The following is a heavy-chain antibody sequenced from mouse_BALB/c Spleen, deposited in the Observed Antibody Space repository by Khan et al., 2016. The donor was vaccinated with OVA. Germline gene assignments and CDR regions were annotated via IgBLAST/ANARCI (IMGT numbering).Heavy chain of an antibody. CDR2: IWGDGST. D-gene: IGHD2-1*01. J-gene: IGHJ4*01. V-gene: IGHV2-3*01. CDR3: VKQNYGTLCAMDY. CDR1: GFSLTSYG. Sequence: QVQLKESGPGLVAPSQSLYITCTVSGFSLTSYGVNWVRQPPGKGLEWLGVIWGDGSTNYHSALISRLSISKDNSKSQVVLKLNSQQTADTATYYCVKQNYGTLCAMDYWGQGTAVTVSS.